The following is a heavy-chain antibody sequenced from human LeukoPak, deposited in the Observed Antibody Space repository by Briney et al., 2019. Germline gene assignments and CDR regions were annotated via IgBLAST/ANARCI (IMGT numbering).Heavy chain of an antibody. J-gene: IGHJ4*02. CDR1: GGSINNYY. CDR3: ARRGEYFDI. Sequence: SETLSLTCTVSGGSINNYYWSWIRQPPGKGLEWIAYIYYSGRTNYNPSLKSRVTISVDTSKNQLSLKVTSVTAADTAVYYCARRGEYFDIWGQGTLVTVSP. V-gene: IGHV4-59*08. CDR2: IYYSGRT.